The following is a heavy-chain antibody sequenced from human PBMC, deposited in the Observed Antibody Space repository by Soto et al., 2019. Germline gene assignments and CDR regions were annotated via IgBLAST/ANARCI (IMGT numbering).Heavy chain of an antibody. Sequence: QLQLQESGPGLVKPSETLSLACTVSGGSISSNSYYWDWIRQPPGKGLEWIGSMYYSGATYQNPCLQSRVTVSVDASKTQFSVHLSSVTAAHTAVYYCARHAAYDSVWGKSYGSDYWGQGTLVTVSS. CDR1: GGSISSNSYY. CDR3: ARHAAYDSVWGKSYGSDY. D-gene: IGHD3-16*01. CDR2: MYYSGAT. J-gene: IGHJ4*02. V-gene: IGHV4-39*01.